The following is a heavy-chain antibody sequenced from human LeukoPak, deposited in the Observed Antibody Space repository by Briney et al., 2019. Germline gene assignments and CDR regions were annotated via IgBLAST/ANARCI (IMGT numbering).Heavy chain of an antibody. CDR1: GYTFTSYG. V-gene: IGHV1-18*01. CDR3: ARDLERTDTAMVTEFDY. Sequence: ASVKVSCKASGYTFTSYGISWVRQAPGQELEWMGWINPNSGGTSYAQKFQGRVTMTRDTSTSTVYMELSSLRSEDTAVYYCARDLERTDTAMVTEFDYWGQGTLVTVSS. CDR2: INPNSGGT. J-gene: IGHJ4*02. D-gene: IGHD5-18*01.